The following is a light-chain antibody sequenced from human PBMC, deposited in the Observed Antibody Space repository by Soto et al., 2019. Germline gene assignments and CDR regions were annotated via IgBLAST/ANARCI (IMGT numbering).Light chain of an antibody. J-gene: IGLJ2*01. CDR2: EVS. CDR3: SSYAGSKNVI. Sequence: QSVLTQPPSASGSPGQSVTISCTGSSSDIGGYNYVSWYQQHPGKAPKVMIYEVSKRPSGVPDRFSGSKSGNTASLTVSGLQAEDEADYYCSSYAGSKNVIFGGGTKVTV. CDR1: SSDIGGYNY. V-gene: IGLV2-8*01.